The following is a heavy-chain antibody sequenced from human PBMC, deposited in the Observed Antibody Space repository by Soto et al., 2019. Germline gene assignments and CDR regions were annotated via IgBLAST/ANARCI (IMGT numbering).Heavy chain of an antibody. CDR2: ISYSGTT. V-gene: IGHV4-30-4*01. CDR3: ATMGTPVTGLYYFDC. CDR1: GGSISSGNYY. Sequence: SETLSLTCTVSGGSISSGNYYWSWIRQPPGKGLEWIGFISYSGTTHYSASLRSRVSISVDTSKNQFSLDLSSVTAADTAVYYFATMGTPVTGLYYFDCWGQGTLVTVSS. J-gene: IGHJ4*02. D-gene: IGHD4-17*01.